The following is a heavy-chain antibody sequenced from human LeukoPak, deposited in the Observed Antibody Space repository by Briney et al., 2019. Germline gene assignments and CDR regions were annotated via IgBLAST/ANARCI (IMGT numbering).Heavy chain of an antibody. CDR1: GYTFTGYY. D-gene: IGHD3-10*01. V-gene: IGHV1-2*02. CDR3: ARVGWEWDYYGSGSYYNSPFDY. J-gene: IGHJ4*02. Sequence: GASVKVSCKASGYTFTGYYMHWVRQAPGQGLEWMGWINPNSDGTNYAQKFQGRVTMTRDTSISTAYMELSRLRSDDTAVYYCARVGWEWDYYGSGSYYNSPFDYWGQGTLVTVSS. CDR2: INPNSDGT.